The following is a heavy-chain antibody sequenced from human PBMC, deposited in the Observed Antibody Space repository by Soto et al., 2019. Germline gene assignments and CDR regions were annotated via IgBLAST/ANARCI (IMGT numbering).Heavy chain of an antibody. J-gene: IGHJ5*02. D-gene: IGHD3-10*01. CDR2: IIPIFGTA. V-gene: IGHV1-69*13. CDR3: ARELTGFGESIGNWFDP. CDR1: GGTFSSYA. Sequence: SVKVSCKASGGTFSSYAISWVRQAPGQGLEWMGGIIPIFGTANYAQKFQGRVTITADESTSTAYMELSSLRSEDTAVYYCARELTGFGESIGNWFDPWGQGTLVTVSS.